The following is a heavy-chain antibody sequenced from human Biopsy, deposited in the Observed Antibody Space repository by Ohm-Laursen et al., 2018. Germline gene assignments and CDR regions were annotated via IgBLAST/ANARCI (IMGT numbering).Heavy chain of an antibody. CDR1: GFTFSSYS. Sequence: SLRLSCAASGFTFSSYSMNWVRQAPGKGLEWVSSISFGSGYIYYADSVKGRFTISRDNAENTLYLQINTLTLEDTAFYYCARGLSSGWYGYFDVWGRGTLVTVSS. CDR2: ISFGSGYI. V-gene: IGHV3-21*01. J-gene: IGHJ2*01. D-gene: IGHD6-19*01. CDR3: ARGLSSGWYGYFDV.